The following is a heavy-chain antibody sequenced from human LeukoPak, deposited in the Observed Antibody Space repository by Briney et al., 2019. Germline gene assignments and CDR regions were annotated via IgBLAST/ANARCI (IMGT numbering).Heavy chain of an antibody. V-gene: IGHV4-59*01. D-gene: IGHD2-2*01. CDR1: GGSISSYY. Sequence: SETLSLTRTVSGGSISSYYWSWIRQPPGKGLEWIGYIYYSGSTNYNPSLKSRVTISVDTSKNQFSLKLSSVTAADTAVYYCARESVVVPAAKDDAFDIWGQGTMVTVSS. J-gene: IGHJ3*02. CDR2: IYYSGST. CDR3: ARESVVVPAAKDDAFDI.